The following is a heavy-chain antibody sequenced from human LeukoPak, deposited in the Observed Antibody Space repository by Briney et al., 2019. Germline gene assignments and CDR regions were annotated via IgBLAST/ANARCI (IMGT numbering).Heavy chain of an antibody. J-gene: IGHJ4*02. Sequence: GGSLRLSCAASGFTFSSYGMHWVRQAPGKGLEWVAVISYDGSNKYYADSMKGRFTISRDNSKNTLYLQMNSLRAEDTAVYYCAKGGHYYDRSGGLGYWGQGTLVTVSS. CDR3: AKGGHYYDRSGGLGY. V-gene: IGHV3-30*18. CDR2: ISYDGSNK. D-gene: IGHD3-22*01. CDR1: GFTFSSYG.